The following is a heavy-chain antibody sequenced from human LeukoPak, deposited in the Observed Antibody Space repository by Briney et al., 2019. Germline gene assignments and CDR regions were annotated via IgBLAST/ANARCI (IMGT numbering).Heavy chain of an antibody. V-gene: IGHV4-59*11. CDR1: GGSISSHY. J-gene: IGHJ5*02. CDR2: IYYSGST. CDR3: ARGGGYSYGYDNWFDP. D-gene: IGHD5-18*01. Sequence: SSETLSLTCTVSGGSISSHYWSWIRQPPGKGLEWIGYIYYSGSTNYNPSLKSRVTISVDTFKNQFSLKLSSVTAADTAVYYCARGGGYSYGYDNWFDPWGQGTLVTVSS.